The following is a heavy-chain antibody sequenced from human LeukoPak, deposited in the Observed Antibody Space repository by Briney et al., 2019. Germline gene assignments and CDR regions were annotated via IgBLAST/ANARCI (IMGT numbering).Heavy chain of an antibody. V-gene: IGHV5-51*01. Sequence: PGESLKISCKGSGYSFTSYWIAWVRQLPGKGLEWMGIIYPGDSDTRYSPSFQGQVTISADKSISTAYLQWRSLKASDTAMYYCARIGSSSWYPNYNWFDPWGQGTLVTVSS. CDR3: ARIGSSSWYPNYNWFDP. CDR2: IYPGDSDT. J-gene: IGHJ5*02. CDR1: GYSFTSYW. D-gene: IGHD6-13*01.